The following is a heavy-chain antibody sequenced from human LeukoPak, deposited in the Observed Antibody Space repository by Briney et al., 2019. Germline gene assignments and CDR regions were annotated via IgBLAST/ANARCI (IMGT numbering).Heavy chain of an antibody. Sequence: SETLSLTCTVSGGSISSYYWSWIRQPPGKGLEWIGYIYYSGSTNYNPSLKSRVTTSVDTSKNQFSLKLSSVTAADTAVYYCARDRAVSGWYPFDYWGQGTLVTVSS. CDR1: GGSISSYY. CDR3: ARDRAVSGWYPFDY. V-gene: IGHV4-59*01. J-gene: IGHJ4*02. CDR2: IYYSGST. D-gene: IGHD6-19*01.